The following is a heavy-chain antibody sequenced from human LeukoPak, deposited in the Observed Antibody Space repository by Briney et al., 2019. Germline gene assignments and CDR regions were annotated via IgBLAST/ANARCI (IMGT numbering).Heavy chain of an antibody. D-gene: IGHD2-2*01. CDR2: ISGSGGST. CDR3: ARGLKYQLLVSWFDP. CDR1: GFTFSSYA. J-gene: IGHJ5*02. Sequence: PGGSLRLSCAASGFTFSSYAMSWVRQAPGKGLEWVSAISGSGGSTYYADSVKGRFTISRDNSKNSLYLQMNSLRAEDTALYYCARGLKYQLLVSWFDPWGQGTLVTVSS. V-gene: IGHV3-23*01.